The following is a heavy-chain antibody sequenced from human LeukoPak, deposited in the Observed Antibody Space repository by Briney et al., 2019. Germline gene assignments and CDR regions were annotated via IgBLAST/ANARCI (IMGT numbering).Heavy chain of an antibody. CDR2: ISSSSSYI. D-gene: IGHD3-3*01. CDR1: GFTFSSYS. J-gene: IGHJ4*02. Sequence: GGSLRLSCAASGFTFSSYSMNWVRQAPGKGLEWVSSISSSSSYIYYADSVKGRFTISRDNAKNSLYLQMNSLRAEDTAVYYCARIGDFWSGYRDYFDYWGQGTLVTVSS. CDR3: ARIGDFWSGYRDYFDY. V-gene: IGHV3-21*01.